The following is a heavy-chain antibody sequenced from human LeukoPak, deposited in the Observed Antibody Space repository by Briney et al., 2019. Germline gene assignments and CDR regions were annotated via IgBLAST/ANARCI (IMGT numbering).Heavy chain of an antibody. CDR3: ARAPFTIFGVAPDY. Sequence: ASVKVSCKASGGTFSSYAISWVRQAPGQGLEWMGRIIPILGIANYAQKFQGRVTITADKSTSTAYMELSSLRSEDTAVYYCARAPFTIFGVAPDYWGQGTLVTVSS. CDR2: IIPILGIA. D-gene: IGHD3-3*01. V-gene: IGHV1-69*04. CDR1: GGTFSSYA. J-gene: IGHJ4*02.